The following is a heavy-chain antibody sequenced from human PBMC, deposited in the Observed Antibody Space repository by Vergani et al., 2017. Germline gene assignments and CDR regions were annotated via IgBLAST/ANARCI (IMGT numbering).Heavy chain of an antibody. CDR2: IYYSGST. CDR1: GYSISSGYY. J-gene: IGHJ3*02. Sequence: QVQLQESGPGLVKPSETLSLTCAVSGYSISSGYYWSWIRQPPGKGLEWIGYIYYSGSTNYNPSLKSRVTISVDTSKNQFSLKLSSVTAADTAVYYCARGKGVEAFDIWGQGTMVTVSS. V-gene: IGHV4-61*01. CDR3: ARGKGVEAFDI. D-gene: IGHD2-15*01.